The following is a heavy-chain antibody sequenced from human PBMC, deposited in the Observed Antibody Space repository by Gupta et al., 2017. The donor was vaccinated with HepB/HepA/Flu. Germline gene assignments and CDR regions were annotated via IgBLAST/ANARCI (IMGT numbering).Heavy chain of an antibody. D-gene: IGHD3-3*01. Sequence: EVQLLESGGGLVQPGGSLRLSCAASGFTFSSYAMSWVRQAPGKGLEWVSAISGSGGSTYYADSVKGRFTISRDNSKNTLYLQMNSLRAEDTAVYYCAKSLLRFLDLNHYYGMDVWGQGTTVTVSS. CDR3: AKSLLRFLDLNHYYGMDV. V-gene: IGHV3-23*01. CDR2: ISGSGGST. J-gene: IGHJ6*02. CDR1: GFTFSSYA.